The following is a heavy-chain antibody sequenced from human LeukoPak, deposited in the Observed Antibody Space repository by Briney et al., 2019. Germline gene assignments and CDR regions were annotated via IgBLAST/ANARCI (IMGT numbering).Heavy chain of an antibody. CDR2: ISPNSGGT. CDR1: GYTFTGYY. D-gene: IGHD6-19*01. CDR3: ARDSSSGPGAFDI. V-gene: IGHV1-2*02. J-gene: IGHJ3*02. Sequence: ASAKVSCKASGYTFTGYYMHWVRQAPGQGLEWMGWISPNSGGTNYAQKFQGRVTMTRDTSISTAYMELSRLRSDDTAVYYCARDSSSGPGAFDIWGQGTMVTVSS.